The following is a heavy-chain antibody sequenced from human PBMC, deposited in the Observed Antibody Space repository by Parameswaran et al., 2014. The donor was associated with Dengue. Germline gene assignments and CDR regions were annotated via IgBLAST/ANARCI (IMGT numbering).Heavy chain of an antibody. V-gene: IGHV3-30*02. J-gene: IGHJ4*02. D-gene: IGHD6-13*01. Sequence: WVRQAPGKGLEWVAFIRYDGSNKYYADSVKGRFTISRDNSKNTLYLQMNSLRAEDTAVYYCAKEAAAGTGIDYWGQGTLVTVSS. CDR3: AKEAAAGTGIDY. CDR2: IRYDGSNK.